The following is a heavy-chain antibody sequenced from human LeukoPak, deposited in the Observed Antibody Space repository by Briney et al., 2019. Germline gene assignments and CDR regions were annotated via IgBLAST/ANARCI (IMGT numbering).Heavy chain of an antibody. CDR1: GGSISSHN. CDR3: ARGREGFPLDY. Sequence: PSETLSLTCTVSGGSISSHNWSWIRQPPGKGLQSTGYIYYSGSTNYNPSLKSRVTISVDTSKSQFSLELSSVTAADTAVYYCARGREGFPLDYWGQGTLVTVSS. V-gene: IGHV4-59*11. J-gene: IGHJ4*02. CDR2: IYYSGST.